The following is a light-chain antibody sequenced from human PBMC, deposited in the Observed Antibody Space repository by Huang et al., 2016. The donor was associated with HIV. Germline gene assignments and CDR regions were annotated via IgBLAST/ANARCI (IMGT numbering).Light chain of an antibody. Sequence: EIVLTQSPATLSFFPGQRVSLSCRASQNINTHLAWYQQRPGQPPRLLIYDASSRVPGVAARFSGSGSGTDFTLTISSLEPEDFAVYYCQQRGSWPLTFGGGTRVEIK. V-gene: IGKV3-11*01. CDR2: DAS. CDR1: QNINTH. CDR3: QQRGSWPLT. J-gene: IGKJ4*01.